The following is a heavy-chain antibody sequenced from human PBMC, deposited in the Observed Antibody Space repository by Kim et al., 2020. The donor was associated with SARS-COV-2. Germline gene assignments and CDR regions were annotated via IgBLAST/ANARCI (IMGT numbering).Heavy chain of an antibody. J-gene: IGHJ6*02. D-gene: IGHD2-2*01. V-gene: IGHV4-34*01. Sequence: KSRVTISVDTSKNQFSPKLSSVTAADTAVYYCARLGYCSSTSCYPDGMDVWGQGTTVTVSS. CDR3: ARLGYCSSTSCYPDGMDV.